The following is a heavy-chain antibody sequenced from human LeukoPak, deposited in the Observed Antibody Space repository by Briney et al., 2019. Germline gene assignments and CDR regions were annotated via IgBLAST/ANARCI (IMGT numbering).Heavy chain of an antibody. Sequence: SETLSLTCTFSGGSISSSSYYWGWIRQPPGKGLEWIGSISYSGSTYYTPSLKSRVTISVDTSKNQFSLKLSSVTAADTAVYYCARRIEDSSGYYYIDYWGQGTLVTVSS. CDR1: GGSISSSSYY. V-gene: IGHV4-39*01. CDR3: ARRIEDSSGYYYIDY. D-gene: IGHD3-22*01. J-gene: IGHJ4*02. CDR2: ISYSGST.